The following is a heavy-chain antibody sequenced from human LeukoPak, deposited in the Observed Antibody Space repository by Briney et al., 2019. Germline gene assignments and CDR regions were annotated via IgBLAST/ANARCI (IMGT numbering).Heavy chain of an antibody. CDR3: ARGFEYSSSSLDY. V-gene: IGHV1-58*01. Sequence: SVKVSCKASGFTFTSSAVQWVRQARGQRLEWIGWIVVGSGNTNYAQKFQERVTITRNTSISTAYMELSSLRSEDTAVYYCARGFEYSSSSLDYWGQGTLVTVSS. CDR1: GFTFTSSA. J-gene: IGHJ4*02. CDR2: IVVGSGNT. D-gene: IGHD6-6*01.